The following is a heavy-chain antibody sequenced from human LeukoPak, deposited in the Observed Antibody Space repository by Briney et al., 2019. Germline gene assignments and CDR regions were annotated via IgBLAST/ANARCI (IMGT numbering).Heavy chain of an antibody. V-gene: IGHV3-23*01. CDR1: GFTFSTFA. CDR2: ISGSGGST. Sequence: GRSLRLSCAASGFTFSTFAMHWVRQAPGKGLEWVSAISGSGGSTYYADSVKGRFTISRDNSKNTLYLQMNSLRAEDTAVYYCAKGSEVWGPTLSNWGQGTLVTVSS. J-gene: IGHJ4*02. D-gene: IGHD1-26*01. CDR3: AKGSEVWGPTLSN.